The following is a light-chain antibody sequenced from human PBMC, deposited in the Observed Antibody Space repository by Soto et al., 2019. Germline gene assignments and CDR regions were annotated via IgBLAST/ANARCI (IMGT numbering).Light chain of an antibody. CDR2: DIS. J-gene: IGKJ5*01. V-gene: IGKV3-15*01. CDR1: QSVGSD. Sequence: EIVVTQSPATLSVSPGERATLSCRASQSVGSDYLAWYQQRPGQAPRLLIYDISNRATGVPARFSGSGSETEFTLTIRSLQSEDFAVYFCQQYNNWPSFGQGTRLEIK. CDR3: QQYNNWPS.